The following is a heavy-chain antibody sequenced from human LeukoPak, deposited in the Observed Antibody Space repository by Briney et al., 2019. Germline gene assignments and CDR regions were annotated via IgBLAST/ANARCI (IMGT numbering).Heavy chain of an antibody. CDR1: GGSISSSSYY. Sequence: SETLSLTCTVSGGSISSSSYYWGWIRQPPGKGLEWIGSIYYSGSTYYNPSLKSRVTISVDTSKNQFSLKLSSVTAADTAVYYCARSPLVVPAAIVRWYYYYGMDVWGQGTTVTVSS. J-gene: IGHJ6*02. CDR3: ARSPLVVPAAIVRWYYYYGMDV. V-gene: IGHV4-39*01. CDR2: IYYSGST. D-gene: IGHD2-2*01.